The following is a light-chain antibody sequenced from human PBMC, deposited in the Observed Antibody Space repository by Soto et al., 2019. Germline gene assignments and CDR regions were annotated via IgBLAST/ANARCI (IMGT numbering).Light chain of an antibody. Sequence: QSALTQPASVSGSPGQSITISCTGTSSYVGGYNYVSWYQQHPGKAPKLMIYDVSNRPSGVSNRFSGSKSGNTASLTISGLQAEDEADYYCSSYTSSSIVVFGGGTNVTVL. V-gene: IGLV2-14*01. J-gene: IGLJ2*01. CDR2: DVS. CDR1: SSYVGGYNY. CDR3: SSYTSSSIVV.